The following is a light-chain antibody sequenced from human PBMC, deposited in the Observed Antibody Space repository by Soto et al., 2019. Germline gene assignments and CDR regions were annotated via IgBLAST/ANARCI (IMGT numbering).Light chain of an antibody. CDR1: QSVSSN. Sequence: EIPMTQSQATLSVSPGERVTVSCRASQSVSSNVAWYQQKPGQAPRLLIYGATTRATGVPDRFSGGRSGTEFSLTISSLHSEDIAVYSCQQYKDWPPYTFGQGTKLEIK. J-gene: IGKJ2*01. CDR2: GAT. CDR3: QQYKDWPPYT. V-gene: IGKV3-15*01.